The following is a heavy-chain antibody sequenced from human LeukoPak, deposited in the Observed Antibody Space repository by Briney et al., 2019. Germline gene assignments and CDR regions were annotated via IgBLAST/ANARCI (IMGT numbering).Heavy chain of an antibody. Sequence: PSETLSLTCTVSGASISSYYWTWIRQPPGKRLEWIGHIYHSGSTNYNPSLKSRVTIPVDTSENQFSLRLSSVTAADTAVYYCARAASSGTYYQGNYYYYYGVDVWGQGTTVTASS. CDR1: GASISSYY. D-gene: IGHD3-10*01. CDR3: ARAASSGTYYQGNYYYYYGVDV. CDR2: IYHSGST. V-gene: IGHV4-59*01. J-gene: IGHJ6*02.